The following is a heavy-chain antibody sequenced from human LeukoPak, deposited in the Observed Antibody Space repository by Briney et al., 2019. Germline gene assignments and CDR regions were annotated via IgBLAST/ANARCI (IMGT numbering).Heavy chain of an antibody. Sequence: SVKVSCKASGGTFSSYAISWVRQAPGQGLEWMGRIIPILGIANYAQKFQGRVTITADKSTSTAYMELSSLRSEDTAVYYCASGLASSGWYRADYWGQGTLVTVSP. CDR3: ASGLASSGWYRADY. J-gene: IGHJ4*02. CDR2: IIPILGIA. D-gene: IGHD6-19*01. V-gene: IGHV1-69*04. CDR1: GGTFSSYA.